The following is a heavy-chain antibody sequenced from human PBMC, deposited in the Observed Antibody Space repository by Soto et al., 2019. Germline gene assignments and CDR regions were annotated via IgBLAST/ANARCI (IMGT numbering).Heavy chain of an antibody. D-gene: IGHD5-12*01. Sequence: EVQLVESGGGLVKPGGSLRLSCAASGFTFSTYSMNWVRQAPGKRLEWVSSITSSSAYMYYADSVKGRFTISRDNAKNSLYLQMNSLSAEDTAVYYCTRDRWPRGWGDSWGQGTPVTVSS. CDR3: TRDRWPRGWGDS. CDR1: GFTFSTYS. J-gene: IGHJ4*02. V-gene: IGHV3-21*01. CDR2: ITSSSAYM.